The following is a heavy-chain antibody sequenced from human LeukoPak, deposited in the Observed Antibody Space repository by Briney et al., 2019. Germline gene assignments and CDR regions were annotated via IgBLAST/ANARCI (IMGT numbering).Heavy chain of an antibody. D-gene: IGHD3-22*01. V-gene: IGHV4-39*01. CDR2: IYYSGNT. J-gene: IGHJ4*02. Sequence: QTSESLSLTCIVSGGSISTSAYYWGWIRQPPGEGLQWIGSIYYSGNTYYNPSLRSRVTISVDTSKNQFSLKLISVTAADTAVYYCARHGSSDDSSGRDFDSWGQGTLVTVSS. CDR1: GGSISTSAYY. CDR3: ARHGSSDDSSGRDFDS.